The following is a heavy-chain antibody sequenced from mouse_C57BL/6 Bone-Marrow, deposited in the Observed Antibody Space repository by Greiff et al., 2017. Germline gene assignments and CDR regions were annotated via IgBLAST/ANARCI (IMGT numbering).Heavy chain of an antibody. J-gene: IGHJ4*01. V-gene: IGHV1-59*01. CDR3: ARGGYPYAMDY. CDR2: IDPSDSYT. Sequence: VQLQQPGAELVRPGTSVKLSCMASGYTFTSCWMHWVKQRPGQGLEWIGVIDPSDSYTNYNQKFKGKATLTVDTSSSTAYMQLSSMTSEDSAVYYCARGGYPYAMDYWGQGTSVTVSS. D-gene: IGHD2-2*01. CDR1: GYTFTSCW.